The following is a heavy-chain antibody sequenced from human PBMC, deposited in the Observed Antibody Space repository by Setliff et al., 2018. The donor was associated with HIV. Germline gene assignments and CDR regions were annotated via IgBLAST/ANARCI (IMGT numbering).Heavy chain of an antibody. CDR3: ARAEQRYYGSGEGYYFDY. CDR2: ISTRGNSI. Sequence: GSLRLSCAASGFTFANYEMNWVRQAPGKGLEWISYISTRGNSIYYADSVKGRFIISRDNSKNTLYLQMGSLRPEDIAVYYCARAEQRYYGSGEGYYFDYWGPGTLVTVSS. D-gene: IGHD3-10*01. J-gene: IGHJ4*02. V-gene: IGHV3-48*03. CDR1: GFTFANYE.